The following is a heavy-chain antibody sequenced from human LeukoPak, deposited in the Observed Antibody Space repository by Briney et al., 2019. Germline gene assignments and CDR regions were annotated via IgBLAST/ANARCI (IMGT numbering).Heavy chain of an antibody. V-gene: IGHV4-34*01. CDR2: INHSGDT. CDR3: HMVRGGGYFDY. CDR1: GGSFSNYY. D-gene: IGHD3-10*01. Sequence: SETLSLTCAVSGGSFSNYYWSCIRQSPEKGLEWIREINHSGDTNYNPSLKSRVSISLDTSKNQFSLNPTSVTAADTAVYYCHMVRGGGYFDYWGQGIPVTVSS. J-gene: IGHJ4*02.